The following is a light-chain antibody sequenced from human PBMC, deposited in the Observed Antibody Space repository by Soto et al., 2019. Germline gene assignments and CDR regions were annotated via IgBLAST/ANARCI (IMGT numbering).Light chain of an antibody. CDR1: RSVSSW. CDR2: KAS. CDR3: QQYGNHWT. V-gene: IGKV1-5*03. J-gene: IGKJ1*01. Sequence: DIQMTQSPSTLSASVGERVTITCRAGRSVSSWLAWYQQKPGKAPKLLIYKASTLESGVPSRFSGSGSGTEFTLTISSLQPDDLATYYCQQYGNHWTFGQGTTVEIK.